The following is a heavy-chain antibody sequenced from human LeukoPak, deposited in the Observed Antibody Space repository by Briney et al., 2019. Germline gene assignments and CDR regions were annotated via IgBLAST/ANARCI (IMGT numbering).Heavy chain of an antibody. J-gene: IGHJ4*02. CDR3: VKGPKTSRPYYFDY. CDR2: ITADGGDT. CDR1: GFTFSSYA. Sequence: GGSLRLSCAASGFTFSSYAMSWVRQTPEKGLEWVSAITADGGDTFHADSVKGRFTISRDNSRNTLFLQMDSLRADDTALYHCVKGPKTSRPYYFDYWGQGALVTVSS. V-gene: IGHV3-23*01.